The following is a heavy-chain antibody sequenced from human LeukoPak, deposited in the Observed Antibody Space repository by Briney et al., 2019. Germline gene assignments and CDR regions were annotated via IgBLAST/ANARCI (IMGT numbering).Heavy chain of an antibody. CDR2: IYHSWTT. D-gene: IGHD1-26*01. J-gene: IGHJ5*02. V-gene: IGHV4-38-2*02. Sequence: SETLSLTCTVSAYSISNGFVWGWIRQPPGKGLEWIASIYHSWTTYYNPSLKSRVTMSVDTSKNRFSLRLSSVTAADTAVYYCTRLSHVAGAPKVSWFDPWGQGTLVTVSS. CDR3: TRLSHVAGAPKVSWFDP. CDR1: AYSISNGFV.